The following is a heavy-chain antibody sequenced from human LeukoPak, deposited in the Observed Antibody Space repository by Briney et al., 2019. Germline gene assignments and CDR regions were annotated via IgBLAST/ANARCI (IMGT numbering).Heavy chain of an antibody. V-gene: IGHV1/OR15-1*04. D-gene: IGHD3-10*01. J-gene: IGHJ4*02. Sequence: ASVKVSCKASGYIFTDYYMHWVRQAPGQELGWMGRINPNSGGTNYAQKLQGRVTMTTDTSTSTAYMELRSLRSDDTAVYYCARDMGGWGVTPLSDYWGQGTLVTVSS. CDR3: ARDMGGWGVTPLSDY. CDR1: GYIFTDYY. CDR2: INPNSGGT.